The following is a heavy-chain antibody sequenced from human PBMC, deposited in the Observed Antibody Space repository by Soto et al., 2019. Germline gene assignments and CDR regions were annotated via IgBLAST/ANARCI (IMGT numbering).Heavy chain of an antibody. D-gene: IGHD3-16*02. CDR2: ISSNGSYI. J-gene: IGHJ4*02. Sequence: EVQLVESGGGLVKPGGSLRLSCTAPGFTFSSYSMNWVRQAPGKGLEWVSSISSNGSYIYYADSVKGRFPISRDNAKNRVYRQRNVLRGEDTAVYYDAKEPGELSCRYFDCWGQGTLVTVSS. CDR3: AKEPGELSCRYFDC. V-gene: IGHV3-21*01. CDR1: GFTFSSYS.